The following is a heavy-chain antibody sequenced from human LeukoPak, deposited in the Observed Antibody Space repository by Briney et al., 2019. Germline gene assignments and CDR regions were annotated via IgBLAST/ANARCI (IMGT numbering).Heavy chain of an antibody. D-gene: IGHD6-13*01. V-gene: IGHV1-18*01. Sequence: GASVKVSCKASGYTYTSYGISWVRQAPGQGLEWMGWISAYNGNTNYAQKLQGRVTMTTDTSTSTAYMELRSLRSDDTAVYYCARGGAAAGTGDAFDIWGQGTMVTVSS. CDR3: ARGGAAAGTGDAFDI. CDR1: GYTYTSYG. CDR2: ISAYNGNT. J-gene: IGHJ3*02.